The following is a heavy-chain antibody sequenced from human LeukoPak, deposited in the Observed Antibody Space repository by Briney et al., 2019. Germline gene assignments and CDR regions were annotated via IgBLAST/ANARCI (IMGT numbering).Heavy chain of an antibody. Sequence: PGGSLRLSCAASGFIFSSQGMNWVRQAPGKGLEWVSFISGSGDTTYYADSVKGRFTISRDNSKNTLYLQMNSLRAEDTAVYYCAKDNSSWYRPLVYYYMDVWGKGTTVTVSS. CDR1: GFIFSSQG. V-gene: IGHV3-23*01. CDR2: ISGSGDTT. CDR3: AKDNSSWYRPLVYYYMDV. J-gene: IGHJ6*03. D-gene: IGHD6-13*01.